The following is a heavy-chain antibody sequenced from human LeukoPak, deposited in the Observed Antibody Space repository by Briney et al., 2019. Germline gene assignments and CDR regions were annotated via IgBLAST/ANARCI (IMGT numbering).Heavy chain of an antibody. V-gene: IGHV1-18*01. J-gene: IGHJ5*02. CDR2: ISPHNDNT. CDR3: ARGDYSSGWYGPPAARRNWFDP. D-gene: IGHD6-19*01. Sequence: ASMKVSCKASGYTFSNFGISWVRQAHGQGLEWMGWISPHNDNTNYAQKFQGRVAMTTDTSTSTAYMELRSLRSDDTAVYYCARGDYSSGWYGPPAARRNWFDPWGQGTLVTVSS. CDR1: GYTFSNFG.